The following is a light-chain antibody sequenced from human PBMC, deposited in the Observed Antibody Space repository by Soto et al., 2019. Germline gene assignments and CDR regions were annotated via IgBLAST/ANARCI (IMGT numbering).Light chain of an antibody. J-gene: IGKJ2*01. Sequence: DIQMTQYPSTLSASVGDRVTITCRASQRISSWLAWYQQKPGKAPKLLIYDASSLESGVPSRFSGSGSGTEFTLTISSLQPDDFATYYCQQYNSYSYTFGQGTKVDIK. CDR3: QQYNSYSYT. V-gene: IGKV1-5*01. CDR1: QRISSW. CDR2: DAS.